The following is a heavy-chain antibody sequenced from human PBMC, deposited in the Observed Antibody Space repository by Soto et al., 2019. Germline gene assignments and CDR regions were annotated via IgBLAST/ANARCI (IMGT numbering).Heavy chain of an antibody. CDR1: GGTFSTYA. Sequence: QVQLVQSGAEVKKPGSSVKVSCKAPGGTFSTYAISWVRQAPGQGLEWMGGVIPIFGTPKYAQKFQGRVTITADESTSTGYMGLRSLRSEETAVYYCERSQGGSSSLNIYYYYYYGMDVWGQGTTVTVPS. D-gene: IGHD2-15*01. CDR2: VIPIFGTP. CDR3: ERSQGGSSSLNIYYYYYYGMDV. J-gene: IGHJ6*02. V-gene: IGHV1-69*01.